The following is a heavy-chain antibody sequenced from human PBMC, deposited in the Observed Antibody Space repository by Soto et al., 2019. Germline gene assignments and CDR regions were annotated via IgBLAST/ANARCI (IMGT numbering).Heavy chain of an antibody. Sequence: QVQLVQSGAEVKKPGASVKVSCKASGYTFTSYTMHWVRQAPGQGLEWMGWINGDNGDTKYSQKFQGRVTITRDTSASTAYMELSSLRSEDTAVSYCARDGSSGTYYYWGQGTLLTVSS. CDR1: GYTFTSYT. CDR2: INGDNGDT. J-gene: IGHJ4*02. V-gene: IGHV1-3*01. CDR3: ARDGSSGTYYY. D-gene: IGHD1-26*01.